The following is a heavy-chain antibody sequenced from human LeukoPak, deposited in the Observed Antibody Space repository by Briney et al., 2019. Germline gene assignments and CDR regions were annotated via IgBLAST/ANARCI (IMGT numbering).Heavy chain of an antibody. CDR3: AKPHYYGSGSYYKGSGYYFDY. Sequence: GGSLRLSCAASGFTFSSYATSWVRQAPGKGLEWVSAISGSGGSTYYADSVKGRFTISRDNSKNTLYLQMNSLRAEDTAVCYCAKPHYYGSGSYYKGSGYYFDYWGQGTLVTVSS. CDR2: ISGSGGST. V-gene: IGHV3-23*01. CDR1: GFTFSSYA. D-gene: IGHD3-10*01. J-gene: IGHJ4*02.